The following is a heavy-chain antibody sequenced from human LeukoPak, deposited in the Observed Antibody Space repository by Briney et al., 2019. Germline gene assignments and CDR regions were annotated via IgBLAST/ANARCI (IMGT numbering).Heavy chain of an antibody. D-gene: IGHD3-22*01. Sequence: KSSETLSLTCTVSGGSISSSSYYWGWIRQPPGKGLEWIGSIYYSGSTYYNPSLKSRVTISVDTSKNQFSLKLSSVTAADTAVYYCARPPSLVVVIWYFQHWGQGTLVTVSS. CDR3: ARPPSLVVVIWYFQH. J-gene: IGHJ1*01. CDR1: GGSISSSSYY. V-gene: IGHV4-39*01. CDR2: IYYSGST.